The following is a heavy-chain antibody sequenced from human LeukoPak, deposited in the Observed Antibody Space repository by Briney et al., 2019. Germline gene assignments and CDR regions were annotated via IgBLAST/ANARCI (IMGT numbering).Heavy chain of an antibody. CDR3: AKPLRADRVVLDY. D-gene: IGHD5-12*01. Sequence: GGSPRLSCAASGFTFNNYGMHWVRQAPGKGLEWVSFIRYDGINKYYANSVKGRFTISRDNSKNTLSLQMSSLRAEDTAVYYCAKPLRADRVVLDYWGQGTLVTVSS. V-gene: IGHV3-30*02. CDR1: GFTFNNYG. J-gene: IGHJ4*02. CDR2: IRYDGINK.